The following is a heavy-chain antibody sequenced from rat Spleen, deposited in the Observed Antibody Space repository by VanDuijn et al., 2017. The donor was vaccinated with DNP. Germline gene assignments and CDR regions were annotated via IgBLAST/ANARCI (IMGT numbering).Heavy chain of an antibody. D-gene: IGHD1-1*01. CDR1: GFTFSAYY. CDR3: ARPGYYSGGGFAY. J-gene: IGHJ3*01. Sequence: EVQLVETGGGLVQPGRSLKLSCAASGFTFSAYYMAWVRQAPAKGLEWVAYIGSPAYAPYYADSVKGRFTISRDKAKSTLYLQMNSLRSEDMATYYCARPGYYSGGGFAYWGQGTLVTVSS. CDR2: IGSPAYAP. V-gene: IGHV5-22*01.